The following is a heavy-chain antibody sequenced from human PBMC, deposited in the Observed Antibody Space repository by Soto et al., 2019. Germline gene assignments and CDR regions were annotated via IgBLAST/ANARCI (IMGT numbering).Heavy chain of an antibody. CDR3: ARGKRAAAGTRIWEYYGMDV. D-gene: IGHD6-13*01. Sequence: PSVTLSLTCAVDGGSFSGYYLRLIRHPPGKGLEWIGEINHSGSTNYNPSLKSRVTISVDTSKNQFSLKLSSVTAADTAVYYCARGKRAAAGTRIWEYYGMDVWGQGNTVTVS. CDR2: INHSGST. V-gene: IGHV4-34*01. CDR1: GGSFSGYY. J-gene: IGHJ6*02.